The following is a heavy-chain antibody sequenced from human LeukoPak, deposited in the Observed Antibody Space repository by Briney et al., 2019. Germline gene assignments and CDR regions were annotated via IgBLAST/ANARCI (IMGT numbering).Heavy chain of an antibody. CDR2: INHSGST. D-gene: IGHD3-22*01. J-gene: IGHJ3*02. CDR1: GGSFSGYY. Sequence: SETLSLTCAVYGGSFSGYYWSWIRQPPGKGLEWIEEINHSGSTNYNPSLKSRVTISVDTSKNQFSLKLSSVTAADTAVYYCARDSPANYYDSSGYYYVSRAFDIWGQGTMVTVSS. V-gene: IGHV4-34*01. CDR3: ARDSPANYYDSSGYYYVSRAFDI.